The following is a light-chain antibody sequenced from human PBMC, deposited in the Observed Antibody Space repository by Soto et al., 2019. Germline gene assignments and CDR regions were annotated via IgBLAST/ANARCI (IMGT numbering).Light chain of an antibody. CDR2: DAS. Sequence: DIVLTQSPATLSLSPGERATLSCRASQSVSSFLAWYQQKPGQAPRLLIYDASNRATGIPARFSGSGSGTDFTLTISSLEPEDFATYYCQVYGSSPPGTFGQGTKVDIK. J-gene: IGKJ1*01. CDR3: QVYGSSPPGT. V-gene: IGKV3-11*01. CDR1: QSVSSF.